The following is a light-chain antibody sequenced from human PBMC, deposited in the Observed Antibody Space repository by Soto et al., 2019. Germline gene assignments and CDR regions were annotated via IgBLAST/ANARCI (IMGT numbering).Light chain of an antibody. V-gene: IGLV1-47*02. CDR3: AAWDDSLSGPV. CDR2: TND. J-gene: IGLJ3*02. Sequence: QSVLTQPPSASGTPGQRVTISCSGSSSNIGRNPVYWYQQVPGTAPKLLFYTNDHRPSGVPDRFSGSKSGTSASLAISVLRSDDEADYYCAAWDDSLSGPVFGGGTKLTVL. CDR1: SSNIGRNP.